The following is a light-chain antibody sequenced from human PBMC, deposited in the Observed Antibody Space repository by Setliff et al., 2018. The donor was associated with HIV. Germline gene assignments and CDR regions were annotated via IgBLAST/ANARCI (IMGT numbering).Light chain of an antibody. J-gene: IGLJ3*02. V-gene: IGLV2-14*03. CDR3: SSYTSSSTLGV. CDR1: SSDVGGYNY. Sequence: QSALTQPASVSGSPGQPITISCTGTSSDVGGYNYVSWYQQHPDKAPKLMIYDVSNRPSGVSNRFSGSKSGNTASLTISGLQAEDEADYYCSSYTSSSTLGVFGGGTQLTV. CDR2: DVS.